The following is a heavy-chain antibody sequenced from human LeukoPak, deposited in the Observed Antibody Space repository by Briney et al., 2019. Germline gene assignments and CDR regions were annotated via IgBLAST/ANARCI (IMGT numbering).Heavy chain of an antibody. CDR1: GFTSSSYW. Sequence: GGSLRLSCAASGFTSSSYWMSWVRQAPGKGLEWVANIKQDGSEKYYVDSVKGRFTISRDNAKNSLYLQMNSLRAEDTAVYYCASVPGYCSGGSCYTYYFDYWGQGTLVTVSS. CDR2: IKQDGSEK. CDR3: ASVPGYCSGGSCYTYYFDY. J-gene: IGHJ4*02. D-gene: IGHD2-15*01. V-gene: IGHV3-7*01.